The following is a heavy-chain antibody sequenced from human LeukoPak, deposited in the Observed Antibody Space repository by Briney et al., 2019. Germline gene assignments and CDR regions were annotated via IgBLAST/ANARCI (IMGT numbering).Heavy chain of an antibody. Sequence: GGSLRLSCAASAFTVSSIYLTWVRQAPGKGLEWLSVIYSGGYTYYADSVKGRFFISRDISENMVYLQMNSLSVEDTAVYFCARGRPAHYFDSWGPGTLVTVS. CDR2: IYSGGYT. CDR3: ARGRPAHYFDS. CDR1: AFTVSSIY. J-gene: IGHJ4*02. V-gene: IGHV3-66*01. D-gene: IGHD6-6*01.